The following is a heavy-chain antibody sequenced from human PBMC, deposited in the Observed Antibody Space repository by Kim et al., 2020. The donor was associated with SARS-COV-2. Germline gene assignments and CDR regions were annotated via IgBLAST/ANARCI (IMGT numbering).Heavy chain of an antibody. Sequence: GGSLRLSCAASGFTFSNAWMSWVRQAPGKGLEWVGRIKSKTDGGTTDYAAPVKGRFTISRDDSKNTLYLQMNSLKTEDTAVYYCTTDGGEWERDFDPWGQGTLVTVSS. CDR3: TTDGGEWERDFDP. D-gene: IGHD1-26*01. CDR2: IKSKTDGGTT. V-gene: IGHV3-15*01. CDR1: GFTFSNAW. J-gene: IGHJ5*02.